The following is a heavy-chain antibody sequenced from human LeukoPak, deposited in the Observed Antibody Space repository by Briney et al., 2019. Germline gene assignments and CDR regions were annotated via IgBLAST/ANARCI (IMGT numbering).Heavy chain of an antibody. Sequence: GESLKISCKGSGYSFTSYWIGWVRQMPGKGLEWMGIIYPGDSDTRYSPSFQGQVTISADKSISTAYLQWSSLKASDTAMYYCARPVNWGPTKYVGYYFDYWGQGTLVTVSS. CDR1: GYSFTSYW. CDR2: IYPGDSDT. V-gene: IGHV5-51*01. J-gene: IGHJ4*02. D-gene: IGHD7-27*01. CDR3: ARPVNWGPTKYVGYYFDY.